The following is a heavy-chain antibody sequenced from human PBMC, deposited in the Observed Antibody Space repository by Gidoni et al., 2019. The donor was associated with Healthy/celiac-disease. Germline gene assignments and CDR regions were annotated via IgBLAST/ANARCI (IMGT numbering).Heavy chain of an antibody. Sequence: QVQLVQSGAEVKKPGASVKVSCKASGYTFTGYYMHCVRQAPGQGLEWMRWINPNRGGTKYAQKFQGWVTMTRDTSISTAYMELSRLRSDDTAVYYCARQAKYDAFDIWGQGTMVTVSS. CDR3: ARQAKYDAFDI. V-gene: IGHV1-2*04. CDR2: INPNRGGT. J-gene: IGHJ3*02. CDR1: GYTFTGYY.